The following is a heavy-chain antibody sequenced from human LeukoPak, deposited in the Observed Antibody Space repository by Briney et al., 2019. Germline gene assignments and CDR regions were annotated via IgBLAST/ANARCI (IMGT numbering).Heavy chain of an antibody. CDR1: GFTFSSYA. CDR3: AKVQAVTTSLYYYYYYMDV. D-gene: IGHD4-17*01. CDR2: ISSNGGST. Sequence: GGSLRLSCAASGFTFSSYAMHWVRQAPGKGLEYVSAISSNGGSTYYANSVKGRFTISRDNSKNTLYLQMNSLRAEDTAVYYCAKVQAVTTSLYYYYYYMDVWGKGTTVTISS. J-gene: IGHJ6*03. V-gene: IGHV3-64*01.